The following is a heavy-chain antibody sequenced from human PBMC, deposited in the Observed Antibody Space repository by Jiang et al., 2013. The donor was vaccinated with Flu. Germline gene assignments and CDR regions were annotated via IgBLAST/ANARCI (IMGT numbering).Heavy chain of an antibody. Sequence: GAEVKKPGESLKISCKGSGYSFTSYWIGWVRQMPGKGLEWMGIIYPGDSDTRYSPSFQGQVTISADKSISTAYLQWSSLKASNTAMYYCASGDSSSWYKGDLFDYWGQGTLVTVSS. D-gene: IGHD6-13*01. CDR1: GYSFTSYW. J-gene: IGHJ4*02. V-gene: IGHV5-51*01. CDR2: IYPGDSDT. CDR3: ASGDSSSWYKGDLFDY.